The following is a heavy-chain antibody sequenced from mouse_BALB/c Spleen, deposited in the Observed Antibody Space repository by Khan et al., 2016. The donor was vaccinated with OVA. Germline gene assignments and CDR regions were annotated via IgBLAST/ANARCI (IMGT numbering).Heavy chain of an antibody. V-gene: IGHV3-2*02. CDR3: ARGNYYGYSFNS. CDR2: ISYSGVT. J-gene: IGHJ2*01. Sequence: EVQLVESGPGLVKPSQSLSPTCTVTGYSITSGYAWNWIRQFPGNKLEWMGYISYSGVTSYTPSLKSRISITRDTSKNQFFLQLNSVTTEDTATYYFARGNYYGYSFNSWGQGTTLTVSS. CDR1: GYSITSGYA. D-gene: IGHD1-2*01.